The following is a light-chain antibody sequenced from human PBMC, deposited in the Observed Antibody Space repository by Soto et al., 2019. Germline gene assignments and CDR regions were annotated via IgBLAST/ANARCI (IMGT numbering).Light chain of an antibody. CDR2: GAF. Sequence: EIVMTQSPATLSVSPGERANLXCRASQSFSSYLAWYQQKAGKAPRLLIYGAFTRATGIQARLSGSGSGKDFSLNISSLQSEDFAVYYCKQYNNWPPITFGQGTRLEIK. CDR1: QSFSSY. CDR3: KQYNNWPPIT. V-gene: IGKV3-15*01. J-gene: IGKJ5*01.